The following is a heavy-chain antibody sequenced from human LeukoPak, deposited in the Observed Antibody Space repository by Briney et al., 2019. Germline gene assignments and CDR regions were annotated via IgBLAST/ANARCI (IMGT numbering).Heavy chain of an antibody. V-gene: IGHV3-7*01. Sequence: QPGGSLRLSCAASGFIFSNYWMSWVRQAPGKGLEWVANIKQDGSGKYYVDSVKGRFTISRDNAKNSLYLQMNSLRAEDTAVYYCARAYWPRYYYGMDVWGQGTTVTVSS. D-gene: IGHD2-21*01. CDR3: ARAYWPRYYYGMDV. J-gene: IGHJ6*02. CDR2: IKQDGSGK. CDR1: GFIFSNYW.